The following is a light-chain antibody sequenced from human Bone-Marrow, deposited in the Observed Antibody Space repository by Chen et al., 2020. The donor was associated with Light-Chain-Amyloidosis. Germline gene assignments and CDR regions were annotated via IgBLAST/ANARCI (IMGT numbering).Light chain of an antibody. V-gene: IGLV3-21*02. CDR1: NIGSTS. CDR2: DDS. Sequence: SYVLSQPSSVSVAPGQTSRIACGGNNIGSTSVHWYQQTPGQAPLLVVYDDSDRPSGIPERLSGSNFGNTATLTISRVEAGDEADYYCQVWDRSSDRPVFGGGTKLTVL. J-gene: IGLJ3*02. CDR3: QVWDRSSDRPV.